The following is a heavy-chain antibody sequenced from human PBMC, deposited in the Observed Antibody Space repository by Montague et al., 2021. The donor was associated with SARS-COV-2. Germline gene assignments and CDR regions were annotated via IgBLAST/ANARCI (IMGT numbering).Heavy chain of an antibody. Sequence: SETLSLTCTVSGGSISSYYWSWIRQPAGKGLEWIGRIYGSGSTNYNSSLKSRVTMSVDSSKNQFSLRLSSVTAADAAVYYCAGAGAATGTPDDPWGQGILVTVSS. CDR2: IYGSGST. V-gene: IGHV4-4*07. D-gene: IGHD6-25*01. CDR1: GGSISSYY. CDR3: AGAGAATGTPDDP. J-gene: IGHJ5*02.